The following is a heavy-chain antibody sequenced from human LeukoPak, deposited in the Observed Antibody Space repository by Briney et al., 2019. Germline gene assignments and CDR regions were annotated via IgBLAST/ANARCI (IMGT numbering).Heavy chain of an antibody. CDR2: ISGSGSST. Sequence: PGGSLRLSCAASGFTFSAYVMSWVRQAPGKGLEWLSYISGSGSSTYYADSVKGRFTISRDNSKNTLYLQMNSLRAEDTALYYCAKRVGSYHFDSWGQGTLVTVSS. CDR1: GFTFSAYV. CDR3: AKRVGSYHFDS. J-gene: IGHJ4*02. D-gene: IGHD3-16*02. V-gene: IGHV3-23*01.